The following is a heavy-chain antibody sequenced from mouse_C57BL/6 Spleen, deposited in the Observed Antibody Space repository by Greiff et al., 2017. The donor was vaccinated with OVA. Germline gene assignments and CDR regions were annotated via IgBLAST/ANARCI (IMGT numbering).Heavy chain of an antibody. Sequence: QVQLKASRPKLVRPGASVTLSCKASGYTFTDYEMHWVKQTPVHGLEWIGAIDPETGGTAYNQKFKGKAILTADKSSSTAYMELRSLTSEDSAVYYCTRGSNYPYAMDYWGQGTSVTVSS. D-gene: IGHD2-5*01. CDR1: GYTFTDYE. CDR3: TRGSNYPYAMDY. J-gene: IGHJ4*01. V-gene: IGHV1-15*01. CDR2: IDPETGGT.